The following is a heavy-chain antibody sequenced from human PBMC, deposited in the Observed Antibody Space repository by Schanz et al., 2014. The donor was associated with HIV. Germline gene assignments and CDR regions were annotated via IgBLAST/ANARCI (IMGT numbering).Heavy chain of an antibody. CDR2: INPKSGDT. V-gene: IGHV1-2*02. CDR1: GYTFVDHY. CDR3: AKSRFQLHWFDS. D-gene: IGHD2-2*01. Sequence: QVRLVQSGAEVKKPGGSVKVSCTASGYTFVDHYVHWVRQAPGQGLEWLGWINPKSGDTNFAQKFQGRVTMTRDTSISTAYMELTRLRFDDTAVYYCAKSRFQLHWFDSWGQGTLVTVSS. J-gene: IGHJ5*01.